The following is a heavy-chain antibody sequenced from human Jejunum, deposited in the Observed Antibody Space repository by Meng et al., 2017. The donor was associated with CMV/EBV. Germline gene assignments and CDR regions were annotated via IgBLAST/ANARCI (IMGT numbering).Heavy chain of an antibody. Sequence: LRLSCAASGFLFETYWMRWVRPAPGKGLEWVANINQDGSSKDYVASVKGRFAISRDNANNLLHLQMNNLRAEDTAVYYCGGPPLSGGGQGTLVTVSS. J-gene: IGHJ4*02. V-gene: IGHV3-7*01. CDR2: INQDGSSK. D-gene: IGHD3-10*01. CDR1: GFLFETYW. CDR3: GGPPLSG.